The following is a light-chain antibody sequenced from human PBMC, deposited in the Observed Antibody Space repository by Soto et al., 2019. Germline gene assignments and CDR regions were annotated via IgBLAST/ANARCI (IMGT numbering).Light chain of an antibody. CDR1: SSDVGSYNR. Sequence: SALTQPPSVSGSPGQSVTISCTGTSSDVGSYNRVSWYQQPPGTAPKLMIYEVSNRPSGVPDRFSGSKSGNTASLTISGLEADEQADYYCSSYTSTSTYVFGTGTKLTVL. V-gene: IGLV2-18*02. CDR2: EVS. CDR3: SSYTSTSTYV. J-gene: IGLJ1*01.